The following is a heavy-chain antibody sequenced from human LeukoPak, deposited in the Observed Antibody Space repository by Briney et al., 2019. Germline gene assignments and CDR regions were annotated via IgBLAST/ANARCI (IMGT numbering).Heavy chain of an antibody. CDR3: ARRVRYYGSGSYYLDY. D-gene: IGHD3-10*01. J-gene: IGHJ4*02. CDR1: GYTFTSYG. Sequence: ASVRVSCKASGYTFTSYGISWVRQAPGQGLEWMGWISAYNGNTNYAQKLQGRVTMTTDTSTRTAYMELRSLRSDDTAVYYCARRVRYYGSGSYYLDYWGQGTLVTVSS. V-gene: IGHV1-18*04. CDR2: ISAYNGNT.